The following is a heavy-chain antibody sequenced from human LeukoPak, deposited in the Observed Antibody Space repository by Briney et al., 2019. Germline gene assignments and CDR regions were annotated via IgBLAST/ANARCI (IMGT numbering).Heavy chain of an antibody. CDR1: GGSIGTYY. CDR3: ARHIGGGIEDMDV. Sequence: SETLSLTCTVSGGSIGTYYWSWLRQSPGKGLEWIGYIYVTGTRYNPYLQSRVTISVDRSRNQFFLKMSSVTAADTAVYYCARHIGGGIEDMDVWGKGTKVIVSS. D-gene: IGHD3-16*02. CDR2: IYVTGT. V-gene: IGHV4-59*08. J-gene: IGHJ6*03.